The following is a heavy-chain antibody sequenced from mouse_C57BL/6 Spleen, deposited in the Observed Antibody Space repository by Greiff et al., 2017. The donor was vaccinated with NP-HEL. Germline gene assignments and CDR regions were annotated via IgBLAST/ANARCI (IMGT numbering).Heavy chain of an antibody. CDR1: GYSFTGYY. J-gene: IGHJ4*01. Sequence: EVKLLESGPELVKPGASVKISCKASGYSFTGYYMNWVKQSPEKSLEWIGEINPSTGGTTYNQKFKAKATLTVDKSSSTAYMQLKSLTSEDSAVYYCARGRLDYDEGAYAMDYWGQGTSVTVSS. D-gene: IGHD2-4*01. CDR3: ARGRLDYDEGAYAMDY. CDR2: INPSTGGT. V-gene: IGHV1-42*01.